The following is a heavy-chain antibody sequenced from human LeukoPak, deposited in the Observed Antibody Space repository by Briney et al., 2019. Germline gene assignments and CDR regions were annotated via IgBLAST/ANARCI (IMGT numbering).Heavy chain of an antibody. V-gene: IGHV3-23*01. CDR2: ISGGGVST. D-gene: IGHD6-13*01. CDR3: ARAAAAA. Sequence: HAGGSLRLSCAASGFTFSSFPMSWVRQAPGKGLEWVSVISGGGVSTYYADSVKGRFTISRDNSKNTLYLQMNSLRAEDTAVYYCARAAAAAWGQGTLVTVSS. CDR1: GFTFSSFP. J-gene: IGHJ5*02.